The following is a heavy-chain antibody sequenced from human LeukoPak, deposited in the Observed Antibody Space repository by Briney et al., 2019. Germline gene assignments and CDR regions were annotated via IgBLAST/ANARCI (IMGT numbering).Heavy chain of an antibody. V-gene: IGHV3-53*01. D-gene: IGHD6-13*01. J-gene: IGHJ4*02. CDR2: SYSGGST. CDR3: ARERGAAAGD. CDR1: GFTVTNNY. Sequence: GRSLRLSCVASGFTVTNNYMSWVRQAPGKGLEWVSVSYSGGSTHYADSVKGRFTISRDNSKNTLYLQMNSLRAEDTAVYYCARERGAAAGDWGQGTLVTVSS.